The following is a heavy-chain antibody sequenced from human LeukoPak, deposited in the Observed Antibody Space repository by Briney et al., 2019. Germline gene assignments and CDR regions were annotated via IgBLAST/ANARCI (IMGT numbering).Heavy chain of an antibody. V-gene: IGHV3-23*01. CDR2: TSSSDAGT. CDR1: GFTFGDYA. Sequence: GLSLTLSCTASGFTFGDYAMILVRQTPGKGLEWVAATSSSDAGTYHADSVRGRFTISRDNSKNTLYLQMNSLRAEDTAVYYCAKSSPPPLRYWGQGTLVTVSS. J-gene: IGHJ4*02. CDR3: AKSSPPPLRY.